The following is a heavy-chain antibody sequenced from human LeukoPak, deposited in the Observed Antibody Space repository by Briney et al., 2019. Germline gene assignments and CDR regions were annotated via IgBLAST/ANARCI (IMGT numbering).Heavy chain of an antibody. Sequence: SETLSLTCTVSGGSISSSNYYWVWIRQPPGKGLEWIGSIYYSGSTFYNPSLKSRVTISVDTSKNQFSLKLRSVTAADTAVYYCARGYCSGGSCFYFDYWGQGTLVTVSS. CDR1: GGSISSSNYY. CDR3: ARGYCSGGSCFYFDY. V-gene: IGHV4-39*01. CDR2: IYYSGST. J-gene: IGHJ4*02. D-gene: IGHD2-15*01.